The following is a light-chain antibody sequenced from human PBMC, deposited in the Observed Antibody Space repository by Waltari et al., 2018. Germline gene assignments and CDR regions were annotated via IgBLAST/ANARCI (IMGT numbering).Light chain of an antibody. CDR2: DVP. Sequence: QSALTQPASVSGSPGQSITISCTRTSSDVGGYDYVSWYQQHPGKAPKLLVFDVPKRPPGVSVRFSGSKSGNTASLTMSGLHTEDEADYYCASYTSSKTWVFGGGTKLTVL. CDR3: ASYTSSKTWV. CDR1: SSDVGGYDY. J-gene: IGLJ3*02. V-gene: IGLV2-14*01.